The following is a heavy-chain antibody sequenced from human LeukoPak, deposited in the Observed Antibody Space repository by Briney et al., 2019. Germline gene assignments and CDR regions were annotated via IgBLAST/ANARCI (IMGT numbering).Heavy chain of an antibody. CDR3: AKDRHSSGWYIDY. V-gene: IGHV3-30*02. CDR1: GFAFSSYA. Sequence: GGSLRLSCAASGFAFSSYAMHWVRQAPGKGPEWVALIGNDVNNRFYADSVKGRFTISRDNSKNTLYLQMNSLRAEDTAVYYCAKDRHSSGWYIDYWGQGTLVTVSS. CDR2: IGNDVNNR. J-gene: IGHJ4*02. D-gene: IGHD6-19*01.